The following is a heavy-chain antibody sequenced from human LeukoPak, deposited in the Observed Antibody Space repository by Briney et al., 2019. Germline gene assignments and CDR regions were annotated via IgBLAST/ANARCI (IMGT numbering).Heavy chain of an antibody. D-gene: IGHD5-12*01. CDR3: ARAGGYSGYDADNWFDP. CDR1: GFIFSTYE. J-gene: IGHJ5*02. Sequence: GGSLRLSCAASGFIFSTYEMNWVRQAPGKGLEWLSYISYNSRSIYYADSVKGRFTISRDNSKNMLYLEMNSLSTEDTAVYYCARAGGYSGYDADNWFDPWGQGTLVTVSS. V-gene: IGHV3-48*01. CDR2: ISYNSRSI.